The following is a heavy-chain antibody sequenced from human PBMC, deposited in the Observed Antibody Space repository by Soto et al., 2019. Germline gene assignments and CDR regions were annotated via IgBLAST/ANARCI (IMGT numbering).Heavy chain of an antibody. V-gene: IGHV4-30-4*01. CDR1: GGSISSGDYY. CDR2: IYYSGST. J-gene: IGHJ6*02. D-gene: IGHD3-22*01. CDR3: ARATNLYYYDSSGYYPALYYYYGMDV. Sequence: SETLSLTCTVSGGSISSGDYYWSWIRQPPGKGLEWIGYIYYSGSTYYNPSLKSRVTISVDTSKNQFSLKLSSVTAADTAVYYCARATNLYYYDSSGYYPALYYYYGMDVWGQGTTVTVSS.